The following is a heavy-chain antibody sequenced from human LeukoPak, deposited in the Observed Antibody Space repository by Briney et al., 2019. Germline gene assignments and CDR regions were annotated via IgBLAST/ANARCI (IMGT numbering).Heavy chain of an antibody. CDR3: ARGSPPGRDSDWFDP. CDR1: GYTFTGYY. V-gene: IGHV1-2*02. J-gene: IGHJ5*02. CDR2: INPNSGGT. D-gene: IGHD2-2*01. Sequence: ASVKVSCKASGYTFTGYYMHWVRQAPGQGLEWMGWINPNSGGTNYAQKFQGRVTMTRDTSISTAYMELSRLRSDDTAVYYCARGSPPGRDSDWFDPWGQGTLVTVSP.